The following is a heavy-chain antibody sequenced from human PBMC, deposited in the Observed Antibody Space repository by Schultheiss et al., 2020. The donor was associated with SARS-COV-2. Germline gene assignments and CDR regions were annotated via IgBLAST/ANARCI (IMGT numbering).Heavy chain of an antibody. Sequence: GGSLRLSCAASGFTFSSYGMHWVLQAPGKGLEWVAVIWYDGSNKYYADSVKGRFTISRDNSKNTLYLQMNSLRAEDTAVYYCASGVRGYKIFWGQGTLVTVSS. J-gene: IGHJ4*02. CDR1: GFTFSSYG. CDR3: ASGVRGYKIF. V-gene: IGHV3-33*01. D-gene: IGHD5-24*01. CDR2: IWYDGSNK.